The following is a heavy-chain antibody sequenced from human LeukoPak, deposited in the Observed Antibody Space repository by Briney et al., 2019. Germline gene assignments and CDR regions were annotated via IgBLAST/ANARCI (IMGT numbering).Heavy chain of an antibody. CDR3: ARDRVIFGVVNTYYFDY. V-gene: IGHV3-33*01. CDR1: GFTFSSYG. D-gene: IGHD3-3*01. CDR2: IWYDGSNK. J-gene: IGHJ4*02. Sequence: GGSLRLSCAASGFTFSSYGMHWVRQAPGKGLEWVAVIWYDGSNKYYADSVKGRFTNSRDNSKNTLYLQMNSLRAEDTAVYYCARDRVIFGVVNTYYFDYWGQGTLVTVSS.